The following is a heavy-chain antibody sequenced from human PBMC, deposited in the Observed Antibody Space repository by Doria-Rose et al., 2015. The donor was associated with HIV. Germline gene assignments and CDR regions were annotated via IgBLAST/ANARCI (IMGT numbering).Heavy chain of an antibody. CDR3: AKDRVRVVQAAITLDF. CDR1: GYTFTRYA. J-gene: IGHJ4*02. V-gene: IGHV1-3*01. D-gene: IGHD2-2*01. Sequence: QVQLVQSGAEVKKPGASVRVSCKASGYTFTRYAMHWVRQAPGQRPEWMGWINVDNGNTECSQKFQGRLAITRDTSASTAYMELSSLTSDDTAVYYCAKDRVRVVQAAITLDFWGQGTLVTVSS. CDR2: INVDNGNT.